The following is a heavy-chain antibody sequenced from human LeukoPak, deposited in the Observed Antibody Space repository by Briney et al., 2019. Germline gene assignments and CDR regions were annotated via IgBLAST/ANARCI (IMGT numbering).Heavy chain of an antibody. CDR1: VHTFTGLD. CDR2: ISAFNGRT. Sequence: ASVKVSCKASVHTFTGLDFSWMRQTPGQGLEWLGWISAFNGRTSYGQGLQGRLTLTTDTSANTAYMELRSLTPDDTAVYYCAREYRAQYIYFDPWGQGTLVTVSS. J-gene: IGHJ5*02. CDR3: AREYRAQYIYFDP. V-gene: IGHV1-18*01. D-gene: IGHD5-12*01.